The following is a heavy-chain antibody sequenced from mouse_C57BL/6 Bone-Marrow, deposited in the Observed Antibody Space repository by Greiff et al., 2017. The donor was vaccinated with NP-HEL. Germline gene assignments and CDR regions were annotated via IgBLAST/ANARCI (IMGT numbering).Heavy chain of an antibody. D-gene: IGHD2-2*01. Sequence: QVQLQQPGAELVKPGASVKLSCKASGYTFTSYWMHWVKQRPGQGLEWIGMIHPNSGSTNYNAKFKSKATLTVDKSSSTAYMQLSSLTSEDSAVYYCARKTTMVTTGFAYWGQGTLVTVSA. CDR2: IHPNSGST. CDR3: ARKTTMVTTGFAY. CDR1: GYTFTSYW. V-gene: IGHV1-64*01. J-gene: IGHJ3*01.